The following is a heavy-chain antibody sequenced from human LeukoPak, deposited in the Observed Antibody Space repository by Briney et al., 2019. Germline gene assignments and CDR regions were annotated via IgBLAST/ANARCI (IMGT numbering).Heavy chain of an antibody. D-gene: IGHD1-7*01. CDR3: AKRRGLELLYYYYMDV. J-gene: IGHJ6*03. Sequence: GGPLRLSCAASGFTFSSYAMHWVRQAPGKGLEWVAVISYDGSNKYYADSVKGRFTISRDNSKNTLYLQMNSLRAEDTAVYYCAKRRGLELLYYYYMDVWGKGTTVTVSS. V-gene: IGHV3-30*04. CDR2: ISYDGSNK. CDR1: GFTFSSYA.